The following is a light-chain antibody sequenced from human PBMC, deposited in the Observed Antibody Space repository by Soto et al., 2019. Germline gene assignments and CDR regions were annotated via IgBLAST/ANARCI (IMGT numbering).Light chain of an antibody. V-gene: IGKV1-5*01. J-gene: IGKJ1*01. Sequence: DIQMTQSPSTLSASVGDRVTINCRASQSISSWLAWYQQKPGKAPKLLIYDASSLKSGVPSRFSGSGSGTEFTLTISSLQPDDFATYYCQHYNSYSEAFGQGTKVDIK. CDR2: DAS. CDR3: QHYNSYSEA. CDR1: QSISSW.